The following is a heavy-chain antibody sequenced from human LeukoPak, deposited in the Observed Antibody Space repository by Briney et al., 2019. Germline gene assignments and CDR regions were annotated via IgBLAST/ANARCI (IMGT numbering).Heavy chain of an antibody. V-gene: IGHV4-39*01. Sequence: SETLSLTCTVSGGSISSSSYYWGWIRQPPGKGLEWIGSIYYSGSTYYNPSLKSRVTISVDTSKNQFSLKLSSVTAADTAVHYCARPSAYSSSPGAFDIWGQGTMVTVSS. CDR2: IYYSGST. CDR1: GGSISSSSYY. J-gene: IGHJ3*02. CDR3: ARPSAYSSSPGAFDI. D-gene: IGHD6-6*01.